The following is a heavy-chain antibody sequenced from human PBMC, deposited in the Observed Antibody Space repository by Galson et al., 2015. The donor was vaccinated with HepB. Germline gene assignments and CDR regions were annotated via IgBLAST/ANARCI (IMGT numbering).Heavy chain of an antibody. CDR3: AREVDYGSGSLHDY. J-gene: IGHJ4*02. D-gene: IGHD3-10*01. CDR1: GGTFSSYA. V-gene: IGHV1-69*04. CDR2: IIPILGIA. Sequence: SVKVSCKASGGTFSSYAISWVRQAPGQGLEWMGRIIPILGIANYAQKFQGRVTITADKSTSTAYMELSSLRSEDTAVYYCAREVDYGSGSLHDYWGQGTLVTVSS.